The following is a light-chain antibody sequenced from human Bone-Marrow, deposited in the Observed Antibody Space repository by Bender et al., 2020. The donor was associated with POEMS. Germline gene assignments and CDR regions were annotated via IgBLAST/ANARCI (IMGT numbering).Light chain of an antibody. CDR3: CSYAGGVI. Sequence: QSALTQPASVSGSPGQSITISCTGTNSDVGGYNYVSWYQQHSGKAPKLMIYEGSKRPSGVSTRFSGSKSGNTASLTISGLQAEDEADYYCCSYAGGVIFGGGTKLTVL. V-gene: IGLV2-23*01. CDR1: NSDVGGYNY. J-gene: IGLJ2*01. CDR2: EGS.